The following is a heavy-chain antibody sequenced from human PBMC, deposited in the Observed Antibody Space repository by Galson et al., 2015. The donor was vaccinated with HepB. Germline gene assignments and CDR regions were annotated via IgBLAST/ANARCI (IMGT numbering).Heavy chain of an antibody. CDR1: GIAFSTSG. Sequence: SLRLSCAASGIAFSTSGMHWVRQAPGRGLEWVAGIWYDGSNKYYADTVKGRFSISRDNSKYTVYLQMNSPRVEDTALYYCARYEAGSGSLDYWGQGTLVTVSS. D-gene: IGHD1-26*01. V-gene: IGHV3-33*01. J-gene: IGHJ4*02. CDR3: ARYEAGSGSLDY. CDR2: IWYDGSNK.